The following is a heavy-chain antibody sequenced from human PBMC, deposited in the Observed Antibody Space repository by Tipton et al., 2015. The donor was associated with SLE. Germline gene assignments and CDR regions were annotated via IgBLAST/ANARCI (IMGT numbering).Heavy chain of an antibody. Sequence: GLVKPSETLSLTCAVYGGSLSGYYWSWIRQPPGKGPEWIGESHQSGSTNYHPSFKSRVTISVDTSKNQFSLRLSSVTAADTAVYYCARPGEAYSWDAFDIWGQGTMVTVSS. J-gene: IGHJ3*02. CDR2: SHQSGST. D-gene: IGHD2-21*01. CDR1: GGSLSGYY. V-gene: IGHV4-34*01. CDR3: ARPGEAYSWDAFDI.